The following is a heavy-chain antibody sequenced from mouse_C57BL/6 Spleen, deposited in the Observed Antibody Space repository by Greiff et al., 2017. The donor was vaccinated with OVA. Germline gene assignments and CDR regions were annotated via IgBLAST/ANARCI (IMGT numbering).Heavy chain of an antibody. D-gene: IGHD1-1*01. CDR2: ISYDGSN. J-gene: IGHJ3*01. V-gene: IGHV3-6*01. CDR3: ARVSTVGPGAY. Sequence: VQLKESGPGLVKPSQSLSLTCSVTGYSITSGYYWNWIRQFPGNKLEWMGYISYDGSNNYNPSLKNRISITRDTSKNQFFLKLNSVTTEDTATYYCARVSTVGPGAYWGQGTLVTVSA. CDR1: GYSITSGYY.